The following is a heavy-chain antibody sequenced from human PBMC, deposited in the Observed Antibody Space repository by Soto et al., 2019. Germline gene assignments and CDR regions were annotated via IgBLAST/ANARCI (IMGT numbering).Heavy chain of an antibody. Sequence: ASVKVSCKVSGYTLTELSMHWVRQAPGKGLEWMGGFDPEDGETIYAQKFQGRVTMTEDTSTDTAYMELSSLRSEDTAVYYCATVDTGYCSGGSCHQFDYWGQGTLVTVSS. CDR2: FDPEDGET. J-gene: IGHJ4*02. D-gene: IGHD2-15*01. CDR3: ATVDTGYCSGGSCHQFDY. V-gene: IGHV1-24*01. CDR1: GYTLTELS.